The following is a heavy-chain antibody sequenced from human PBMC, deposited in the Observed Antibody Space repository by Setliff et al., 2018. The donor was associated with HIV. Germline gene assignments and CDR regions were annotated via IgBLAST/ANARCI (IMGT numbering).Heavy chain of an antibody. J-gene: IGHJ4*02. Sequence: PGESLTISCAASGFIVSSFWMNWVRQAPGKGLEWLANINEDGSERNCVDSVKGRFTISKDNAKNSLYLQMNSLRAEDTAVYYCTKGHYTTSGWGQGTVVTVSS. CDR2: INEDGSER. D-gene: IGHD3-10*01. CDR1: GFIVSSFW. V-gene: IGHV3-7*01. CDR3: TKGHYTTSG.